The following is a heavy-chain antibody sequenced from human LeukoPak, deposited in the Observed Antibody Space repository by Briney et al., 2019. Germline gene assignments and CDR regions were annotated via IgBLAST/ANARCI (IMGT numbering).Heavy chain of an antibody. V-gene: IGHV3-23*01. Sequence: GASLRLSCAASGFTFTSYAMSWVRQAPGEGLEWVSAISGSGGSTYYADSVKGRFTTSRDNTKNTLYLQMNSLRAKDTAVYYCAKQGYSSSWNHFDYWGQGTLVTVSS. D-gene: IGHD6-13*01. CDR3: AKQGYSSSWNHFDY. CDR1: GFTFTSYA. J-gene: IGHJ4*02. CDR2: ISGSGGST.